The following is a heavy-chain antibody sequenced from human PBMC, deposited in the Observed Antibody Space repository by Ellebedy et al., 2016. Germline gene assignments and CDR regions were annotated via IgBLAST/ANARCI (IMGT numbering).Heavy chain of an antibody. CDR2: MNPNSGNT. J-gene: IGHJ6*02. Sequence: ASVKVSCXASGYTFTSYDINWVRQATGQGLEWMGWMNPNSGNTGYAQKFQGRVTMTRNTSISTAYMELSSLRSEDTAVYYCARMRSGQWLPPVPYYYYGMDVWGQGTTVTVSS. CDR1: GYTFTSYD. D-gene: IGHD6-19*01. CDR3: ARMRSGQWLPPVPYYYYGMDV. V-gene: IGHV1-8*01.